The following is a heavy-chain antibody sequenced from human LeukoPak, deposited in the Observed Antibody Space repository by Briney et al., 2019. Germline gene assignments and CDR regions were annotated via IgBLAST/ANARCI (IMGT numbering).Heavy chain of an antibody. J-gene: IGHJ5*02. CDR1: GGSISNYY. V-gene: IGHV4-4*07. CDR3: AKLEGARVDP. Sequence: SETLSLTCTVSGGSISNYYWAWIRQPAGKGLEWIGRVYTSGSTDYNPSLKSRVTMSVDTSKNQFSLKLSSVTAADTAVYYCAKLEGARVDPWGQGTLVTVSS. CDR2: VYTSGST. D-gene: IGHD1-26*01.